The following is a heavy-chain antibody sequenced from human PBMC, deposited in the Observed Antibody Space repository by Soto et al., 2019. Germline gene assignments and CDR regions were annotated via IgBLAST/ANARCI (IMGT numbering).Heavy chain of an antibody. D-gene: IGHD2-15*01. V-gene: IGHV1-8*01. CDR2: MSPNSGNT. CDR1: GYTFTSYD. Sequence: ASVKVSCKASGYTFTSYDINWVRQATGQGLEWMGWMSPNSGNTGYAQKFQGRVTMTRNTSISTAYMELSSLRSEDTAVYYCARGVAATGWFDPWGQGTLVTVSS. CDR3: ARGVAATGWFDP. J-gene: IGHJ5*02.